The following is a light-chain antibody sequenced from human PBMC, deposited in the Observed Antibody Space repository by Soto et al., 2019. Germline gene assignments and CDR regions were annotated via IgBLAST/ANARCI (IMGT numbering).Light chain of an antibody. Sequence: DTVLTQSPGTLSLSPGERATLSCRASQSVGTYLAWYQQKPGQAPRLLIYDASNRATGIAPRFRGSGSGTDFTLTISSLQPEDFATYYCQQSYSTPITFGQGTRLENK. CDR1: QSVGTY. CDR2: DAS. V-gene: IGKV3-11*01. J-gene: IGKJ5*01. CDR3: QQSYSTPIT.